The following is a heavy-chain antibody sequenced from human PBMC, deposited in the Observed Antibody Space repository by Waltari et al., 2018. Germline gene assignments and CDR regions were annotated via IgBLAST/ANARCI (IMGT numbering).Heavy chain of an antibody. V-gene: IGHV4-38-2*01. CDR3: SRQVLGYCTSAACRRLES. Sequence: QVQLQESGPRLVEPSETLSLTCGVSGYSINSGFYWGWIRQSPGKGLEWIATVYHDGTTFYNPSLKRRVTISMDTSTNQFSLKLKSVTAADTAVYFCSRQVLGYCTSAACRRLESWGPGTLVTVSS. J-gene: IGHJ4*02. CDR1: GYSINSGFY. CDR2: VYHDGTT. D-gene: IGHD2-2*03.